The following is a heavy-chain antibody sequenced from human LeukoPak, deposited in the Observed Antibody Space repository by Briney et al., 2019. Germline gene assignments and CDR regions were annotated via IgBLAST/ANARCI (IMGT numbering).Heavy chain of an antibody. CDR2: IYDSGIT. CDR1: GDSISGGGYY. V-gene: IGHV4-31*03. J-gene: IGHJ5*02. CDR3: ARDGGGVGYSYVIDL. Sequence: SETLSLTCTVSGDSISGGGYYWIWIRQHPGRGLEWIGYIYDSGITYYSPFLESRVSMSIDTSKNQFSLKLRSVTAADTAVYYCARDGGGVGYSYVIDLWGRGTLVTVSS. D-gene: IGHD5-18*01.